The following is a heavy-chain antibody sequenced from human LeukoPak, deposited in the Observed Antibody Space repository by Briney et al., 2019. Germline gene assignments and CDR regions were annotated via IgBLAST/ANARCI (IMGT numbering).Heavy chain of an antibody. Sequence: GGSLRLSCAASGFTFSSYAMSWVRQAPGKGLEWVSAVSGSGSNTYYADSVKGRFTISRDNSKNTLYLQMNSLRAEDTAVYYCAKEGRIQLWLDDNGNFDYWGQGTLVTVSS. D-gene: IGHD5-18*01. J-gene: IGHJ4*02. CDR3: AKEGRIQLWLDDNGNFDY. CDR1: GFTFSSYA. V-gene: IGHV3-23*01. CDR2: VSGSGSNT.